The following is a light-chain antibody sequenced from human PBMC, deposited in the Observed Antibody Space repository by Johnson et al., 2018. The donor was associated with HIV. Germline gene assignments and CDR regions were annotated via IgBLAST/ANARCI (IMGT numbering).Light chain of an antibody. V-gene: IGLV1-51*02. CDR2: ENN. CDR1: SSNIGNNY. Sequence: HSVLTQPPSVSAAPGQKVTISCSGSSSNIGNNYVSWYQQLPGTAPKLLIYENNKRPSGIPDRFSGSKSGTSATLGITGLQTGDEADYYCGTWDSSLSAGVCGTGTKVTVL. CDR3: GTWDSSLSAGV. J-gene: IGLJ1*01.